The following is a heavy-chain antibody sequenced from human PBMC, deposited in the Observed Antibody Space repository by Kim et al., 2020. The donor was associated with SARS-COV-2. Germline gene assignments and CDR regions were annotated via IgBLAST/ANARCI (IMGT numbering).Heavy chain of an antibody. D-gene: IGHD3-3*01. CDR2: IYYSGST. J-gene: IGHJ4*02. V-gene: IGHV4-59*13. CDR3: ARVTYDFWSGYYVGY. Sequence: SETLSLTCTVSGGSISSYYWSWIRQPPGKGLEWIGYIYYSGSTNYNPSLKSRVTISVDTSKNQFSLKLSSVTAADTAVYYCARVTYDFWSGYYVGYWGQGTLVTVSS. CDR1: GGSISSYY.